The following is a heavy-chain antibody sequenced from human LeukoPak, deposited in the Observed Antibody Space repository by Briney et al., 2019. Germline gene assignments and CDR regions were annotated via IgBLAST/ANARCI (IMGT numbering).Heavy chain of an antibody. J-gene: IGHJ4*02. CDR3: ARREIGTTNTGGYYYFDY. D-gene: IGHD1-1*01. V-gene: IGHV4-34*01. CDR2: INHSGRS. CDR1: GGSFSGYY. Sequence: PSETLSLTCVVYGGSFSGYYWSWIRQPPGKGLEWIGEINHSGRSNYNPSLKSRVTISVDTSKNQFSLKLSSVTAADTAVYYCARREIGTTNTGGYYYFDYWGQGTLVTVSS.